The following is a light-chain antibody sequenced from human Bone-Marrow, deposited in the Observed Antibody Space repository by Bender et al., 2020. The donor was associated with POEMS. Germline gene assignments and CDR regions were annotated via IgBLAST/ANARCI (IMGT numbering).Light chain of an antibody. CDR3: CSYAGSRV. CDR1: IRDVGGYRH. V-gene: IGLV2-14*01. Sequence: QSALTQPASVSGSPGQSITISCTGTIRDVGGYRHVSWYRQYPGEAPKLMIYDVNTRPSGVSSRFSGSKSGNTASLTISGLQAEDEADYYCCSYAGSRVFGGGTKLSVL. J-gene: IGLJ2*01. CDR2: DVN.